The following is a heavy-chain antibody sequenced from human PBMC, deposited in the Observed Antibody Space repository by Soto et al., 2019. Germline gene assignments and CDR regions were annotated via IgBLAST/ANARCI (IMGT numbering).Heavy chain of an antibody. D-gene: IGHD4-4*01. CDR1: EYTFTSYA. CDR3: ARELQGLYYFDY. J-gene: IGHJ4*02. CDR2: INAGNGNT. V-gene: IGHV1-3*01. Sequence: ASVKVACKASEYTFTSYAMHWVRQAPGQSLEWMGWINAGNGNTKYSQKFQGRVTITRDTSASTAYMELSSLRSEDTAVYYCARELQGLYYFDYWGLGTLVTVSS.